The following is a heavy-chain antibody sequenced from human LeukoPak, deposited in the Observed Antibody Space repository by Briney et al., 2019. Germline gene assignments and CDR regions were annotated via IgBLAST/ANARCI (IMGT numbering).Heavy chain of an antibody. Sequence: GGSLRLSCAASGFTFSSYNMNWVRQAPGKGLEWVSSISSSSSYIYYADSVKGRFTISRDNAKNSLYLQMNSLRAEDTAVYYCATARGSSWPFDYWGQGTLVTVSS. J-gene: IGHJ4*02. V-gene: IGHV3-21*01. CDR2: ISSSSSYI. D-gene: IGHD6-13*01. CDR1: GFTFSSYN. CDR3: ATARGSSWPFDY.